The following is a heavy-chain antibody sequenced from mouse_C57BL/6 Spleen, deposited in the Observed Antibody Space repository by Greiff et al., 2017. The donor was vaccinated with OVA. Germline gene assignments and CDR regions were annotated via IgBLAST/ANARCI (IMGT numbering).Heavy chain of an antibody. Sequence: QVQLQQSGAELARPGASVKMSCKASGYTFTSYTMHWVKQRPGQGLEWIGYINPSSGNTKYNEKFKDKATLTADKSSSTAYMQLSSLTSEDSAVYYCARSYYSNLPWFADWGQGTLVTVSA. CDR3: ARSYYSNLPWFAD. V-gene: IGHV1-4*01. D-gene: IGHD2-5*01. J-gene: IGHJ3*01. CDR2: INPSSGNT. CDR1: GYTFTSYT.